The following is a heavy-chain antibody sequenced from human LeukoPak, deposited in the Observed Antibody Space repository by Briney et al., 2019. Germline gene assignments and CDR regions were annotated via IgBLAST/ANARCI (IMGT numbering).Heavy chain of an antibody. J-gene: IGHJ4*02. CDR2: IYYSGST. CDR1: GGSISSGGYY. V-gene: IGHV4-31*03. Sequence: PSQTLSLTCTVSGGSISSGGYYWSWIRQPPGKGLEWIGYIYYSGSTYYNPSLKSRVTISVDTSKYQFSLKLSSVTAADTAVYYCATTNPGRDYYDSSGYYYYWGQGTLVTVSS. D-gene: IGHD3-22*01. CDR3: ATTNPGRDYYDSSGYYYY.